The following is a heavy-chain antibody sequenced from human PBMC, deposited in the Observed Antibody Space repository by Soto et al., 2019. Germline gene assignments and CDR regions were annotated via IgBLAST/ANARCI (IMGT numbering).Heavy chain of an antibody. CDR1: GYTFFTYD. V-gene: IGHV1-18*01. J-gene: IGHJ5*02. Sequence: QVHLVQSGVEVKTPGASVKVPCQASGYTFFTYDISWVRQAPGQGLEGMGWISTYSGDTKYAQKFQGRATMTTDTSTTPAYLELRSLRSDDTAVYYCARHHGPTTSENWFDPWGQGTLVTVSS. D-gene: IGHD5-12*01. CDR3: ARHHGPTTSENWFDP. CDR2: ISTYSGDT.